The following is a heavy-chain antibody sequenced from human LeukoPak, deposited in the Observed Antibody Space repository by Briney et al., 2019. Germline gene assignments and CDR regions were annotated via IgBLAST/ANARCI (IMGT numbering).Heavy chain of an antibody. CDR1: GFTFSSYW. Sequence: GGSLRLSCAVSGFTFSSYWMHWVRQAPGKGLVWVSRINSDRSTTSYADSVKGRFTISRDNAKNTLYLQMNSLRADDTAVYYCARAPYDDYPAYWGQGTLVTVSS. CDR3: ARAPYDDYPAY. J-gene: IGHJ4*02. CDR2: INSDRSTT. V-gene: IGHV3-74*01. D-gene: IGHD4-17*01.